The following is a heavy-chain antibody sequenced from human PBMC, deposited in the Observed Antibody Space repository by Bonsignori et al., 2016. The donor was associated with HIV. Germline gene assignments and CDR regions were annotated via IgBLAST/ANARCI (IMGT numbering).Heavy chain of an antibody. V-gene: IGHV1-2*02. J-gene: IGHJ5*02. D-gene: IGHD3-22*01. Sequence: WVRQAPGQGLEWMGWINPNSGGTNYAQKFQGRVTMTRDTSISTAYMELSRLRSDDTAVYYCARADYGSGYYSAWGQGTLVTVSS. CDR2: INPNSGGT. CDR3: ARADYGSGYYSA.